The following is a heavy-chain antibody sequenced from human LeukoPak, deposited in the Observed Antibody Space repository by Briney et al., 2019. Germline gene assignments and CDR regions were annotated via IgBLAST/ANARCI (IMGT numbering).Heavy chain of an antibody. CDR1: GGSISSYY. D-gene: IGHD1-26*01. J-gene: IGHJ6*03. Sequence: SETLSLTCTVSGGSISSYYWSWIRQPPGKGLEWIGYIYYSGSTYYNPSLKSRVTISVDTSKNQFSLKLTSVTAADTALYYCARNGIVGAKYYYYYYYMDVWGKGTTVTVS. CDR3: ARNGIVGAKYYYYYYYMDV. V-gene: IGHV4-59*01. CDR2: IYYSGST.